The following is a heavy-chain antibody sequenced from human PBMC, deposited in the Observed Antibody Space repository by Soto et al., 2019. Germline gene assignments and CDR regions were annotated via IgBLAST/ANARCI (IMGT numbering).Heavy chain of an antibody. J-gene: IGHJ6*02. D-gene: IGHD2-15*01. Sequence: GGSLRLSCAASGFTFSSYAMSWVRQAPGKGLEWVSAISGSGGSTYYADSVKGRFTISRDNSKNTLYLQMNSLRAEDTAVYYCARRGLGYCSGGSCSASIPYYYYGMDVWGQGTTVTVSS. V-gene: IGHV3-23*01. CDR3: ARRGLGYCSGGSCSASIPYYYYGMDV. CDR2: ISGSGGST. CDR1: GFTFSSYA.